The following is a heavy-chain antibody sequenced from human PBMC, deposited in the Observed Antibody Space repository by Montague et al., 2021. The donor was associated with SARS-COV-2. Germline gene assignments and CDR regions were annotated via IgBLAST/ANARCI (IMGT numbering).Heavy chain of an antibody. CDR2: IYSGGST. CDR1: GFTVSRNY. CDR3: ARVEVSSYSSGWYYYYYYMDV. V-gene: IGHV3-66*02. J-gene: IGHJ6*03. Sequence: SLSLSCAASGFTVSRNYMSWVRQVPGKGLEWVSVIYSGGSTYYADSVKGRFTISRDNSKNTLYLQMNSLRAEDTAVYYCARVEVSSYSSGWYYYYYYMDVWGKGTTVTVSS. D-gene: IGHD6-19*01.